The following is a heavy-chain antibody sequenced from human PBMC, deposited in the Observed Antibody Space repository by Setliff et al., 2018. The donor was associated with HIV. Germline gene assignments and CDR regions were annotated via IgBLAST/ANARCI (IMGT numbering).Heavy chain of an antibody. D-gene: IGHD3-10*01. J-gene: IGHJ3*01. V-gene: IGHV4-39*07. CDR3: ARDGLRHHLETLSGAFDV. CDR2: INYSGNS. CDR1: GGSLNNRNDY. Sequence: SETLSLTCKVPGGSLNNRNDYWGWIRQPPGKGLEWIGSINYSGNSYYNPSLKSRLTISVDTSKKQFSLEVRSVTAADTAVYYCARDGLRHHLETLSGAFDVWGQGTAVTVSS.